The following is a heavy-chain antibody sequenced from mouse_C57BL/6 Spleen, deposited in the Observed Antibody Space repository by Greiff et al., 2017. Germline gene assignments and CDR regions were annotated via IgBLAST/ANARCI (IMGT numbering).Heavy chain of an antibody. D-gene: IGHD1-1*01. J-gene: IGHJ4*01. Sequence: QVKLQQPGAELVKPGASVKLSCKASGFTFTSYWMPWVKQRPGQGLEWIGEIDPSDSYTNYNQKFKGKATLTVDTSSSTAYMQLSSLTSEDSAVYYCARRIITGAMDYWGQGTSVTVSS. CDR1: GFTFTSYW. CDR2: IDPSDSYT. V-gene: IGHV1-50*01. CDR3: ARRIITGAMDY.